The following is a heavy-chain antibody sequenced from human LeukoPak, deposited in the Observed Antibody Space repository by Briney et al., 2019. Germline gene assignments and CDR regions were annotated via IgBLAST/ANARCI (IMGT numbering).Heavy chain of an antibody. CDR1: GFTFSSYA. Sequence: GGSLRLSCAASGFTFSSYAMSWVRQAPGKGLEWVSTIYGGSTTSYYADSVKGRFTISRDNSKNTLYLQMNSLRAEDTAVYYCAKNRGASCYTAVDSWGQGTLVTVSS. D-gene: IGHD2-2*02. J-gene: IGHJ4*02. CDR3: AKNRGASCYTAVDS. V-gene: IGHV3-23*01. CDR2: IYGGSTTS.